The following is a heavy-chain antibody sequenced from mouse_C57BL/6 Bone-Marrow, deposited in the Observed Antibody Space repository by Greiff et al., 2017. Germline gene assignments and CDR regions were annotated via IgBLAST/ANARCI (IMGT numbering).Heavy chain of an antibody. CDR3: AIPYGYGWFAY. CDR2: IHPSDSDT. D-gene: IGHD2-2*01. V-gene: IGHV1-74*01. Sequence: QVQLKQPGAELVKPGASVKVSCKASGYTFTSYWMHWVKQRPGQGLEWIGRIHPSDSDTNYNQKFKGKATLTVDKSSSTAYMQLSSLTSEDSAVYYCAIPYGYGWFAYWGQGTLVTVSA. CDR1: GYTFTSYW. J-gene: IGHJ3*01.